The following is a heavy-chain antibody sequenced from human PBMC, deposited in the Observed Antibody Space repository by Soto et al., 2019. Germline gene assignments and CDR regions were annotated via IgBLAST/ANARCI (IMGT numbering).Heavy chain of an antibody. J-gene: IGHJ4*02. CDR1: SGSISSPNW. D-gene: IGHD3-10*01. Sequence: QVQLQESGPGLVKPSGTLSLTCAVSSGSISSPNWWSWVRQPPGKGLEWIGEIYHSGSTRYNPSLQSRVTISVDTSKNQFSLRLTSVAAADTALYYCARQAPYGSVRIYDYWGQGSLVTVSS. CDR3: ARQAPYGSVRIYDY. CDR2: IYHSGST. V-gene: IGHV4-4*02.